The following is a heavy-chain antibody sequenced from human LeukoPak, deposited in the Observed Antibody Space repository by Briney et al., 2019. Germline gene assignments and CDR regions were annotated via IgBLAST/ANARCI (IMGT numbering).Heavy chain of an antibody. Sequence: ASVKVSFKASGGTFSIYAISWVRQAPGQGLEWMGRIIPILGIANYAQKFQGRVTITADKSTSTAYMELSSLRSEDTAVYYCAIGWNTAMVLWGQGTLVTVSS. D-gene: IGHD5-18*01. CDR2: IIPILGIA. J-gene: IGHJ4*02. V-gene: IGHV1-69*04. CDR3: AIGWNTAMVL. CDR1: GGTFSIYA.